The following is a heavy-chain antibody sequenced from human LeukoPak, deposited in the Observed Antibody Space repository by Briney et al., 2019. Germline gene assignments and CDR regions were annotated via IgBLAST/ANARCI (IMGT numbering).Heavy chain of an antibody. D-gene: IGHD4-17*01. CDR2: IWYDGNNK. CDR1: GFTFSSYG. V-gene: IGHV3-33*01. Sequence: GGSLRLSCAASGFTFSSYGMHWVRQAPGKGLEWVAVIWYDGNNKYYADSVKGRFTISRDNSKNTLYLQMNSLRAEDTAVFYCARDHGDHAHNWFDPWGQGTLVTVSS. J-gene: IGHJ5*02. CDR3: ARDHGDHAHNWFDP.